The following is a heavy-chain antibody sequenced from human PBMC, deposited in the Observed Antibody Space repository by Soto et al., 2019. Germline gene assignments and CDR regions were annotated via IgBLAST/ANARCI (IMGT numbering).Heavy chain of an antibody. CDR3: SRSLDS. J-gene: IGHJ4*02. CDR2: INQDGSEK. CDR1: GFTFSTYW. V-gene: IGHV3-7*01. Sequence: AGGSLRLSCAASGFTFSTYWMDWVRQTPGKGLEWVANINQDGSEKNYVDSVKGRFTIYRDNAKNSLYLQMSSLTAEDSALYYCSRSLDSWGQGTLVTVSS.